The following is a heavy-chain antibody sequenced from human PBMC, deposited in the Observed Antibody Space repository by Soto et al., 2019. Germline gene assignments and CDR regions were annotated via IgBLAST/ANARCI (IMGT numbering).Heavy chain of an antibody. Sequence: SLRLSCAASGFTFDDYAMHWVLQAPVKGLEWVSGISWNSGSIGYADSVKGRFTISRDNAKNSLHLQMNSLRAEDTALYYCAKDLNRGNYYYYGMDVWGRGTTVTVSS. CDR1: GFTFDDYA. V-gene: IGHV3-9*01. J-gene: IGHJ6*02. CDR3: AKDLNRGNYYYYGMDV. CDR2: ISWNSGSI. D-gene: IGHD3-10*01.